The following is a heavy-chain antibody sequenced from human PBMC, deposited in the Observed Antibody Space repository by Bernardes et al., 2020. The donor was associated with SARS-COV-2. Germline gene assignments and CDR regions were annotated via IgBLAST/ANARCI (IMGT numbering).Heavy chain of an antibody. Sequence: GSLRLSCAVSGFTFSDYYMSWIRQAPGKGLEWVSYIGPSGGSIYYADSVKGRFTISRDNAKNSLYLQINSLRAEDTAVYFCARDWADGGDPPLNYWGQGTLVTVSS. CDR1: GFTFSDYY. CDR3: ARDWADGGDPPLNY. D-gene: IGHD2-21*02. J-gene: IGHJ4*02. V-gene: IGHV3-11*01. CDR2: IGPSGGSI.